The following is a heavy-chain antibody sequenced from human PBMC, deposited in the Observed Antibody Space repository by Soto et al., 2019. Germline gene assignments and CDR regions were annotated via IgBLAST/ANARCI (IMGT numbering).Heavy chain of an antibody. CDR3: ARTRLFNIAAAAQRSHEYYFDY. CDR1: GFTFSSYS. CDR2: ISISSSYI. Sequence: GGSLRLSCAASGFTFSSYSMNWVRQAPGKGLEWVSSISISSSYIYYANSVKGRFTISRDNAKNSLYLQMNSLRAEETAVYYCARTRLFNIAAAAQRSHEYYFDYWGQGTLVTVSS. J-gene: IGHJ4*02. D-gene: IGHD6-13*01. V-gene: IGHV3-21*01.